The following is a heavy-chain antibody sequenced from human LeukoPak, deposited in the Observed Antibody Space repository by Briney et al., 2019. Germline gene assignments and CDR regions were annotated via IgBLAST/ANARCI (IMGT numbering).Heavy chain of an antibody. J-gene: IGHJ5*01. CDR1: GFSLTTPGEG. D-gene: IGHD2-2*01. CDR3: THTPPQRRFPSFDS. V-gene: IGHV2-5*02. CDR2: IYSDDEK. Sequence: SGPTLVNPTQTLTLTCTFSGFSLTTPGEGVGWIRQPPGMALKWLSLIYSDDEKLYHPYLKSRLDITKDTSRKQVLLTMTNMDPLDTATYYCTHTPPQRRFPSFDSWGQGTLVS.